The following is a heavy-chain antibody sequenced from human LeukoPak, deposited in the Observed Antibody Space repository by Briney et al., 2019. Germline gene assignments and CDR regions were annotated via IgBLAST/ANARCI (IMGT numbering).Heavy chain of an antibody. CDR2: LDPGDGET. CDR3: ATASPRSGSYVPFDY. CDR1: GYTLTELS. V-gene: IGHV1-24*01. Sequence: ASVKVSCKVSGYTLTELSMHWVRQAPGKGLEWMGGLDPGDGETIYAQKFQGRVTMTEDTSTDTAYMELSSLRSEDTAAYYCATASPRSGSYVPFDYWGQGTLVTVSS. J-gene: IGHJ4*02. D-gene: IGHD3-10*01.